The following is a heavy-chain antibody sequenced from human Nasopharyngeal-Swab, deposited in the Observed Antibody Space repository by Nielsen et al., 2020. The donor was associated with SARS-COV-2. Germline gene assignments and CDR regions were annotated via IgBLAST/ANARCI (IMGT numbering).Heavy chain of an antibody. CDR1: GFTFSTHW. J-gene: IGHJ4*02. V-gene: IGHV3-7*03. CDR3: AKGVGYGDTGCFDE. CDR2: IKQDGSAK. Sequence: GESLKISCAASGFTFSTHWMSWVRQAPGKGLEWVANIKQDGSAKYYVDSVRGRFTISRDNAMETLYLQMNSLRLDDTAVYYCAKGVGYGDTGCFDEWGQGTLVTASS. D-gene: IGHD4-17*01.